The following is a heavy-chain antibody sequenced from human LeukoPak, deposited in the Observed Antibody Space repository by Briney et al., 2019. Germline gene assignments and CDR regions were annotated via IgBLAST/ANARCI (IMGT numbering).Heavy chain of an antibody. Sequence: SVKVSCKASGGTFSSYAISWVRQAPGQGLEWMGGIIPIFGTANYAQKFQGRVTVTADESTSTAYMELSRLRSDDTAVYYCARDLGYCSSTSCYPWFDPWGQGTLATVSS. J-gene: IGHJ5*02. D-gene: IGHD2-2*01. CDR2: IIPIFGTA. CDR3: ARDLGYCSSTSCYPWFDP. V-gene: IGHV1-69*13. CDR1: GGTFSSYA.